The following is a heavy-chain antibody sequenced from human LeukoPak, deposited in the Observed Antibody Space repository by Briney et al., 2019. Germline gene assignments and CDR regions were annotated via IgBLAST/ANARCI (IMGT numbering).Heavy chain of an antibody. D-gene: IGHD3-22*01. CDR1: GFTFSSYS. V-gene: IGHV3-15*01. CDR2: IKSKTDGGTT. Sequence: PGGSLRLPCAASGFTFSSYSMNWVRQAPGKGLEWVGRIKSKTDGGTTDYAAPVKGRCTISRDDSKNTLYLQMNSLKTEDTAVYYCTTLYDSSGYYWAGGYYYYYMDVWGKGTTVTVSS. CDR3: TTLYDSSGYYWAGGYYYYYMDV. J-gene: IGHJ6*03.